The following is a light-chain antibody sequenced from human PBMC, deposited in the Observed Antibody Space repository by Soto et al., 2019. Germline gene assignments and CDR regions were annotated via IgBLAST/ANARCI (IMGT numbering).Light chain of an antibody. CDR2: DAS. CDR1: QTISIW. CDR3: RQYNSYSCT. Sequence: DRPTPQGPRDLCGSQKNRGTMTCRASQTISIWLAWYQQKPGKAPKLLIFDASSLESGVPSRFSGSGSGTEFTLTIRILQPDDFAAYYCRQYNSYSCTFGQGTKVDNK. V-gene: IGKV1-5*01. J-gene: IGKJ1*01.